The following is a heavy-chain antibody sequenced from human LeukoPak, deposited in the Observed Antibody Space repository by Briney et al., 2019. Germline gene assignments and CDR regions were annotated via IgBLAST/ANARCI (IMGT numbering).Heavy chain of an antibody. J-gene: IGHJ4*02. CDR1: GFTVSSYG. Sequence: GGSLRLSCAASGFTVSSYGMHWVRQAPGKGLEWVAVIWYDGSNKYFADSVKARFTISRDNSKNTLYLQMNSLRAEDTAVYYCARDGVRSGYHEGPDYWGQGTLVTVSS. CDR2: IWYDGSNK. D-gene: IGHD3-22*01. CDR3: ARDGVRSGYHEGPDY. V-gene: IGHV3-33*01.